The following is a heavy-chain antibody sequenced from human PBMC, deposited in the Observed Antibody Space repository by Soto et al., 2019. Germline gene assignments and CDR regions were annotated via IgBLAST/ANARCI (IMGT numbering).Heavy chain of an antibody. D-gene: IGHD3-16*01. CDR1: GFTFSSYG. CDR2: ISYDGSNK. Sequence: QVQLVESGGGVVQPGRSLRLSCAASGFTFSSYGMHWVRQAPGKGLEWVAVISYDGSNKYYADSVKGRFTISRDNSKNTLYLQMNSLRAEDTAVYYCAKEETGPLWGPPVLSYYYYYYGMDVWGQGTTVTVSS. CDR3: AKEETGPLWGPPVLSYYYYYYGMDV. V-gene: IGHV3-30*18. J-gene: IGHJ6*02.